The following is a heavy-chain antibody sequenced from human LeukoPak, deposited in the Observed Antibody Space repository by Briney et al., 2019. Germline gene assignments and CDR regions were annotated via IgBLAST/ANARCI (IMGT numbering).Heavy chain of an antibody. D-gene: IGHD6-13*01. CDR1: GFIFDDYA. Sequence: GGSLRLSCAASGFIFDDYAMHWVRQAPGKGLEWVSGISWNSGSIGYADSVKGRFTISRDNAKNSLYLQMNSLRAEDTALYYCAKDRGIAMIEYYGMDVWGQGTTVTVSS. CDR2: ISWNSGSI. CDR3: AKDRGIAMIEYYGMDV. J-gene: IGHJ6*02. V-gene: IGHV3-9*01.